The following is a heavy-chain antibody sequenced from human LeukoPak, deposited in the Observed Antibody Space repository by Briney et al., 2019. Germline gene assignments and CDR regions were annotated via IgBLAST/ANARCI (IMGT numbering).Heavy chain of an antibody. D-gene: IGHD3-22*01. J-gene: IGHJ4*02. CDR3: AKDLGYYDSSGYYRS. V-gene: IGHV3-23*01. CDR2: ISGSGGST. CDR1: GFTFSSYA. Sequence: GGSLRLPCAASGFTFSSYAMSWVRQAPGKGLEWVSAISGSGGSTYYADSVKGRFTISRDNSKNTLYLQMNSLRAEDTAVYYCAKDLGYYDSSGYYRSWGQGTLVTVSS.